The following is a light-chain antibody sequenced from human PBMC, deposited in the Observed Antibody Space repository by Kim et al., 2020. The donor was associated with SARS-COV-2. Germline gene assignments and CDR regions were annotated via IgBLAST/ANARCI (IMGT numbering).Light chain of an antibody. CDR2: AAS. Sequence: ASVGDRVTITCRASQGISSYLAGYQQKPGKAPKLLIYAASTLQSGVPSRFSGSGSGTEFTLTISSLQPEDFATYYSQQLNSYPLTFGGGTKVDIK. J-gene: IGKJ4*01. CDR1: QGISSY. V-gene: IGKV1-9*01. CDR3: QQLNSYPLT.